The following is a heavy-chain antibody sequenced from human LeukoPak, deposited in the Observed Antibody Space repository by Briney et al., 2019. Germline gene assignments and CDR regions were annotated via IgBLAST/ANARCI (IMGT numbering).Heavy chain of an antibody. Sequence: GGSLRLSCAASGSTFSSYWMHWVRQAPGKGLEWVSSISSSSSYIYYADSVKGRFTISRDNAKNSLYLQMNSLRAEDTAVYYCATGWSIDYWGQGTLVTVSS. CDR2: ISSSSSYI. CDR3: ATGWSIDY. CDR1: GSTFSSYW. V-gene: IGHV3-21*01. J-gene: IGHJ4*02.